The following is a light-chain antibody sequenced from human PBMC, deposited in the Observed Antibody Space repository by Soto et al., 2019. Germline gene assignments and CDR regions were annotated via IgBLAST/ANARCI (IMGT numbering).Light chain of an antibody. CDR3: QQSYSTTWT. Sequence: DIQMTQSPSSLSASVGDRVTITCRASQSISYYLNWYQQKQGRAPRLLIYSTSTLQSGVPSKFSGSASGTDFNLTISSLQTEDFATYYCQQSYSTTWTFGQGTKVDIK. CDR1: QSISYY. J-gene: IGKJ1*01. V-gene: IGKV1-39*01. CDR2: STS.